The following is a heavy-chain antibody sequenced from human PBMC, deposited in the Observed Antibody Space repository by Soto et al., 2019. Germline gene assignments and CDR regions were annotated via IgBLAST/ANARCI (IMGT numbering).Heavy chain of an antibody. V-gene: IGHV3-23*01. D-gene: IGHD3-22*01. Sequence: HPLGSLRLSFAASGFTFSSYAMSWVRQAPGKGLEWVSAISGSGGSTYYADSVKGRFTISRDNSKNTLYLQMNSLRAEDTAVYYCAKDTVYYDSSGADYWGQGTLVTVSS. CDR2: ISGSGGST. J-gene: IGHJ4*02. CDR3: AKDTVYYDSSGADY. CDR1: GFTFSSYA.